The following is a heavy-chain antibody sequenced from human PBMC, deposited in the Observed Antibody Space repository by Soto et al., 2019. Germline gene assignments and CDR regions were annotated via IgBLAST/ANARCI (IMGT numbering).Heavy chain of an antibody. CDR2: IWFDGSDK. CDR1: GFTFSNYG. Sequence: QVQLVESGGGVVQPGRYLRLSCAASGFTFSNYGMHWVRQAPGKGLEWVALIWFDGSDKYYADSVKGRFTMSSDNSKNTVYLQMNSLRAEDTAVYYCARDDIPGIAVATYGLDVWGQGTTVTVSS. V-gene: IGHV3-33*01. D-gene: IGHD6-19*01. CDR3: ARDDIPGIAVATYGLDV. J-gene: IGHJ6*02.